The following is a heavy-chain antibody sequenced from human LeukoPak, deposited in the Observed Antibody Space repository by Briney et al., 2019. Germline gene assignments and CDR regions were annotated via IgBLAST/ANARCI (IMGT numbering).Heavy chain of an antibody. Sequence: PGGSLRLSCAASGFTVSSNYMSWVRQAPGKGLEWVSVIYTDGTTYYADSVKGRFTISRDNSENTMYLQMNSLRAEDTAVYYCAQGVGDYDYWGQGTLVTVSS. CDR2: IYTDGTT. CDR1: GFTVSSNY. D-gene: IGHD3-16*01. V-gene: IGHV3-53*01. J-gene: IGHJ4*02. CDR3: AQGVGDYDY.